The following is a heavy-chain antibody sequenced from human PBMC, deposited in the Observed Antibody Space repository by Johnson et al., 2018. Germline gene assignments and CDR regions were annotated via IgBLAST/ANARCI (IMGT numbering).Heavy chain of an antibody. J-gene: IGHJ6*02. V-gene: IGHV3-21*01. CDR3: ASSAQGDFHYRIGGYYYYGMDV. D-gene: IGHD4-11*01. Sequence: VQLVESGGGLVKPGGSLRLSCAASGFTFSSYSMNWVRQAPGKGLEWVSSISSSSSYIYSADSVKGRFTISRDHAKNSLYLQMNSLRAEDTAVYNLASSAQGDFHYRIGGYYYYGMDVWGQGTTVTVSS. CDR2: ISSSSSYI. CDR1: GFTFSSYS.